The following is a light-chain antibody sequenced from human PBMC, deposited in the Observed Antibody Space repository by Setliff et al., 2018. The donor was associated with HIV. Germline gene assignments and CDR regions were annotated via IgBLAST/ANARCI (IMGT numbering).Light chain of an antibody. CDR3: CSYAGIDTLV. CDR1: SSDVGSYDI. Sequence: QSALTQPASVSGSPGQSITISCTVTSSDVGSYDIVSWYQQHSGKAPKLMIYEVSKRPSGVSNRFSGSKSGNTASLTVSGLQAEDGADYYCCSYAGIDTLVFGGGTKVTVL. V-gene: IGLV2-23*02. J-gene: IGLJ3*02. CDR2: EVS.